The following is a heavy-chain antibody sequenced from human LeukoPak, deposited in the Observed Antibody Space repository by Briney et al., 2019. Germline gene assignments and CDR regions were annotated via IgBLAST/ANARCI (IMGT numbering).Heavy chain of an antibody. J-gene: IGHJ4*02. CDR1: GFTFSRYG. CDR3: VKEQAEFYFDY. Sequence: GGSLRLSCAASGFTFSRYGMPWVRQAPGQGPEWVAIISRDGTKDYYAESVKGRFSVSRDNSKNTLHLQMNSLRAEDTAVYYCVKEQAEFYFDYWGQGTLVSVSS. CDR2: ISRDGTKD. D-gene: IGHD6-19*01. V-gene: IGHV3-30*18.